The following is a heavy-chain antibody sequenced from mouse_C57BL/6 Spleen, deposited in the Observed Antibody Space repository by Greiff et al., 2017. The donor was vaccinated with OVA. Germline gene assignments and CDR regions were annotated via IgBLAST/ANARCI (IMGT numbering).Heavy chain of an antibody. CDR3: ARDGGDYDVFDY. J-gene: IGHJ2*01. CDR2: IDPSDSYT. Sequence: QVQLQQPGAELVMPGASVKLSCKASGYTFTSYWMHWVKQRPGQGLEWIGEIDPSDSYTNYNQKFKGKSTLTVDKSSSTAYMQLSSLTSEDSAVYYCARDGGDYDVFDYWGQGTTLTVSS. D-gene: IGHD2-4*01. CDR1: GYTFTSYW. V-gene: IGHV1-69*01.